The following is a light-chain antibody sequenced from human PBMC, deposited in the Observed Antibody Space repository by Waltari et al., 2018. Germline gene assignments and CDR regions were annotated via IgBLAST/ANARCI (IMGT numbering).Light chain of an antibody. CDR3: QQYEGYST. V-gene: IGKV1-5*03. Sequence: DIQMTPSPSPLSASVVDRVTITCLASQSISRWLAWHQQRPGKAPKLIMYQTSSLQSGVPSRFSGSGVGTEFTLTISSLQPDDFATYYCQQYEGYSTFGQGTKLEI. CDR1: QSISRW. CDR2: QTS. J-gene: IGKJ2*01.